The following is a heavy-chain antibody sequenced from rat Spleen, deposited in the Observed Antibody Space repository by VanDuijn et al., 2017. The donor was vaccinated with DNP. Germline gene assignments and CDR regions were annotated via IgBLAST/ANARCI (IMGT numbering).Heavy chain of an antibody. CDR3: TTDFERGY. J-gene: IGHJ2*01. D-gene: IGHD1-11*01. CDR1: GFTFSDYY. CDR2: ISTVGDNG. Sequence: EVHLVESGGGLVQPGRSLKLSCAASGFTFSDYYMAWVRQAPTRGLEWVASISTVGDNGVYRDSVKGRFTISRDNAKSTLYLQMDSLGSEDTATYYCTTDFERGYWGQGVMVTVSS. V-gene: IGHV5-27*01.